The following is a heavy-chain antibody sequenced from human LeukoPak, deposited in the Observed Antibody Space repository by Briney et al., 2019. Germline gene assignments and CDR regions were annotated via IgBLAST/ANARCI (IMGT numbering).Heavy chain of an antibody. Sequence: SGTLSLTCAVSGGSISSSNWWSWVRQPPGKGLEWIGEIYHSGSTNYNPSLKSRVTISVDKSKNQFSLKLSSVTAADTAVYYCARDLASCAGDCYSDGFDYWGQGALVTVSS. CDR2: IYHSGST. D-gene: IGHD2-21*02. CDR1: GGSISSSNW. CDR3: ARDLASCAGDCYSDGFDY. J-gene: IGHJ4*02. V-gene: IGHV4-4*02.